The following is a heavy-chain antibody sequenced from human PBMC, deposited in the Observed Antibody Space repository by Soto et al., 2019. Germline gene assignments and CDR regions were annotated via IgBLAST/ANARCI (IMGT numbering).Heavy chain of an antibody. D-gene: IGHD1-26*01. V-gene: IGHV1-24*01. CDR1: GYTLSELS. Sequence: ASVKVSCKVFGYTLSELSFHWVRQAPGKGLEWMATFDPEDGERIYAQKFQGRVTMTEDTSTDTAYMEVSGLKSEDTAVYYCATALSRVGATFGPWGQGTMVTVYS. J-gene: IGHJ5*02. CDR2: FDPEDGER. CDR3: ATALSRVGATFGP.